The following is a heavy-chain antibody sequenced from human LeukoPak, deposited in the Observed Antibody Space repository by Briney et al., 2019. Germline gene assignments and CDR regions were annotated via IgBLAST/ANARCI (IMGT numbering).Heavy chain of an antibody. D-gene: IGHD2-21*02. Sequence: PGGSLRLSCAASGFTFSSYAMSWVRQAPGKGLEWVSAISGSGGSTYYADSVKGRFTISRDNSKNTLYLQMNSLRAEDTAVYYCAKDRRGGAYCGGDCYSNPYYFDYWGQGTLVTVSS. CDR2: ISGSGGST. J-gene: IGHJ4*02. CDR1: GFTFSSYA. CDR3: AKDRRGGAYCGGDCYSNPYYFDY. V-gene: IGHV3-23*01.